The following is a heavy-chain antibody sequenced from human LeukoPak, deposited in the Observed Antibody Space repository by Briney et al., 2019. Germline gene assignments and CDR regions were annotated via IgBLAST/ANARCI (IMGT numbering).Heavy chain of an antibody. CDR1: GYSFTSYW. J-gene: IGHJ5*02. V-gene: IGHV5-51*01. D-gene: IGHD6-6*01. Sequence: RGESLKISCKGSGYSFTSYWIGWVRQMPGKGLEWMGIIYPGDSDTRYSPSFQGQVTISADKSISTAYLQWSSLKASDTAMYYCARASIAARPRRNWFDPWGQGTLVTVSS. CDR3: ARASIAARPRRNWFDP. CDR2: IYPGDSDT.